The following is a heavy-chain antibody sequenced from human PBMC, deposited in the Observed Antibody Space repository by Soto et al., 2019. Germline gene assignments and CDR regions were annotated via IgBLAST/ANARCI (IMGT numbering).Heavy chain of an antibody. CDR3: AKDMGGSLTYYYYGMDV. D-gene: IGHD3-16*01. J-gene: IGHJ6*02. Sequence: PGGSLRLSCAASGFMFDDYAMHWVRQAPGKGLEWVSDISWDSGSIGYADSVKGRFTISRDNAKNSLYLQMNSLRPEDTALYYCAKDMGGSLTYYYYGMDVWGQGTTVTVSS. CDR1: GFMFDDYA. V-gene: IGHV3-9*01. CDR2: ISWDSGSI.